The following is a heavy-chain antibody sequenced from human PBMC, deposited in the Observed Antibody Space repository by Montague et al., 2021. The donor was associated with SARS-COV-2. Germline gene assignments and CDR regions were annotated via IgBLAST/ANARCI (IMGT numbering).Heavy chain of an antibody. CDR3: ARGPLGIVTGYPLDF. CDR1: GRSISSFY. V-gene: IGHV4-59*13. D-gene: IGHD3-9*01. J-gene: IGHJ4*02. Sequence: SETLSLTCSVSGRSISSFYWSWIRQPPGKGLEWIGYFFYTGNSNYNPSLKSRVTLSVDTSKNQFSLNLSSVTAADTAVYYCARGPLGIVTGYPLDFWGQGTLVTVSS. CDR2: FFYTGNS.